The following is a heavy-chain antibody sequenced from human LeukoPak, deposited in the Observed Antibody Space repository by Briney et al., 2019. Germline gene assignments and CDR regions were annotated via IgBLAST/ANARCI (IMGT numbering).Heavy chain of an antibody. CDR2: IYYSGST. Sequence: SETLSLTCTVSGGSISSYFWSWIRQPPGKGLEWIGYIYYSGSTNYNPSLKSRVIISVDTSKNQFSLILSSVTAADTAVYYCARQERYYGSGSYTYFQHWGQGTLVTVST. D-gene: IGHD3-10*01. V-gene: IGHV4-59*08. CDR1: GGSISSYF. CDR3: ARQERYYGSGSYTYFQH. J-gene: IGHJ1*01.